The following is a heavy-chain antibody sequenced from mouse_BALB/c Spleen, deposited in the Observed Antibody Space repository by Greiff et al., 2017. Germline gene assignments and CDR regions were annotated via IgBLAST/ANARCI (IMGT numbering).Heavy chain of an antibody. CDR3: ARDNLLRLHWYFDV. J-gene: IGHJ1*01. CDR2: INSNGGST. Sequence: DVKLVESGGGLVQPGGSLKLSCAASGFTFSSYGMSWVRQTPDKRLELVATINSNGGSTYYPDSVKGRFTISRDNAKNTLYLQMSSLKSEDTAMYYCARDNLLRLHWYFDVWGAGTTVTVSS. D-gene: IGHD1-2*01. CDR1: GFTFSSYG. V-gene: IGHV5-6-3*01.